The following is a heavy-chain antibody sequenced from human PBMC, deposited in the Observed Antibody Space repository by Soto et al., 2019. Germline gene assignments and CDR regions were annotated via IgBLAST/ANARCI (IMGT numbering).Heavy chain of an antibody. CDR3: ARVYCSGGSCYPYYFDY. V-gene: IGHV4-39*01. D-gene: IGHD2-15*01. J-gene: IGHJ4*02. CDR1: GGSISSSSYY. Sequence: SETLSLTCTVSGGSISSSSYYWGWIRQPPGKGLEWIGSIYYSGSTYYNPSLKSRVTISVDTSKNQFSLKLSSVTAADTAVYYCARVYCSGGSCYPYYFDYWGQGTLVTVSS. CDR2: IYYSGST.